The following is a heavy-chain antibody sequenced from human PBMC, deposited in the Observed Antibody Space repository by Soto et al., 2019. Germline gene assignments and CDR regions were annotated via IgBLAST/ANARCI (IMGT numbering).Heavy chain of an antibody. Sequence: GGSVRLSCAASGFTFSSYGMHWVRQAPGKGLEWVAVISYDGSNKYYADSVKGRFTISRDNSKNTVYLQMNSLRDEDTAVYYCARATSGSFDALDMWGQGTMVTVSS. CDR2: ISYDGSNK. CDR3: ARATSGSFDALDM. D-gene: IGHD1-26*01. V-gene: IGHV3-30*03. J-gene: IGHJ3*02. CDR1: GFTFSSYG.